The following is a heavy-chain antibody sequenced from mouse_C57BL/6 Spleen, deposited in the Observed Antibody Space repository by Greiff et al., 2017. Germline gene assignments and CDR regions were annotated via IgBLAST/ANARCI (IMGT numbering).Heavy chain of an antibody. CDR3: ARHASQDYFDY. J-gene: IGHJ2*01. Sequence: EVQRVESGGDLVKPGGSLKLSCAASGFTFSSYGMSWVRQTPDKRLEWVATISSGGSYTYYPDSVKGRFTISRDNAKNTLYLQMSSLKSEDTAMYYCARHASQDYFDYWGQGTTLTVSA. V-gene: IGHV5-6*01. D-gene: IGHD3-2*02. CDR1: GFTFSSYG. CDR2: ISSGGSYT.